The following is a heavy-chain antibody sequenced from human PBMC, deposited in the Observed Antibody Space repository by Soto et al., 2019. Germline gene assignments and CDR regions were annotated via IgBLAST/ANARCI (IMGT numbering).Heavy chain of an antibody. CDR2: ISAYNGNT. J-gene: IGHJ3*02. Sequence: GASVKVSCKASGYTFTSYGISWVRQAPGQGLEWMGWISAYNGNTNYAQKLQGRVTMTTDTSTSTAYMELRSLRSDDTAVYYCARSCKWLVWTLRRVDAFDIWGQGTMVTVPS. V-gene: IGHV1-18*01. D-gene: IGHD6-19*01. CDR1: GYTFTSYG. CDR3: ARSCKWLVWTLRRVDAFDI.